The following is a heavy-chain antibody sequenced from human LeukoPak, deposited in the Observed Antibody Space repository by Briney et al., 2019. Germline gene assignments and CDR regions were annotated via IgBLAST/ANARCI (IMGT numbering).Heavy chain of an antibody. CDR1: GFTFSSYA. CDR2: ISGSGGST. J-gene: IGHJ4*02. Sequence: GGSLRLSCEASGFTFSSYAMSWVRQAPGKGLEWVSAISGSGGSTYYAGSVKGRFTISRDNSKNTLYLQMNSLRAEDTAVYYCAKDLETYYYDSSGVTGTFDYWGQGTLVTVSS. V-gene: IGHV3-23*01. D-gene: IGHD3-22*01. CDR3: AKDLETYYYDSSGVTGTFDY.